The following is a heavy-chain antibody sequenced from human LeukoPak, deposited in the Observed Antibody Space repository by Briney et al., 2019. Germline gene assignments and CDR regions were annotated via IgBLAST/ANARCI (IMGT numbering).Heavy chain of an antibody. CDR2: IYSGGST. CDR3: ARAPYYDSSGSI. D-gene: IGHD3-22*01. Sequence: GGSLRLSCAASGFTFSSYAMSWVRQAPGKGLEWVSVIYSGGSTYYADSVKGRFTISRHNSKNTLYLQMNSLRAEDTAVYYCARAPYYDSSGSIWGQGTMVTVSS. J-gene: IGHJ3*02. CDR1: GFTFSSYA. V-gene: IGHV3-53*04.